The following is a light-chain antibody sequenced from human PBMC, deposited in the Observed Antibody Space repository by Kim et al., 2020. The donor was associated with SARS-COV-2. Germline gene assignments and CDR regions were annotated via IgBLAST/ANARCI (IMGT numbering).Light chain of an antibody. CDR3: SALDSSLSRWV. J-gene: IGLJ3*02. CDR2: RNN. Sequence: QTATLTCTENSNNVGNQGAAWLQQHQGHPPKLLSYRNNNRPSGISERLSASRSGNTASLTITGLQPEDEADYYCSALDSSLSRWVFGGGTQLTVL. CDR1: SNNVGNQG. V-gene: IGLV10-54*01.